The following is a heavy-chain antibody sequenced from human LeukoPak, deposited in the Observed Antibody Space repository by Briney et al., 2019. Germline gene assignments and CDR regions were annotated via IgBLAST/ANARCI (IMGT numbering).Heavy chain of an antibody. CDR2: FSGSGGST. Sequence: GGSLRLSCAASGFTFSSYAMSWVRQAPGKGLEWVSAFSGSGGSTYYADSVKGRFTISRDNSKNTLYLQMNSLRAEDTAVYYCAKEGYDSSLYYYYYGMDVWGQGTTVTVSS. CDR3: AKEGYDSSLYYYYYGMDV. D-gene: IGHD3-22*01. V-gene: IGHV3-23*01. J-gene: IGHJ6*02. CDR1: GFTFSSYA.